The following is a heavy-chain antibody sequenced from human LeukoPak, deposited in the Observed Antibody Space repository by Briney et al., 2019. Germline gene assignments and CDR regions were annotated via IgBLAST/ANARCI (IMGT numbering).Heavy chain of an antibody. CDR3: ARADTSKTGYSSGRFRRAGAFDI. CDR1: GGSFSGYY. D-gene: IGHD6-19*01. J-gene: IGHJ3*02. V-gene: IGHV4-34*01. CDR2: INHSGST. Sequence: PSETLSLTCAVYGGSFSGYYWSWIRQAPGKGLEWIGEINHSGSTNYNPSLKSRVTISVDTSKNQFSLKLSSVTAADTAVYYCARADTSKTGYSSGRFRRAGAFDIGRQGTMVTVSS.